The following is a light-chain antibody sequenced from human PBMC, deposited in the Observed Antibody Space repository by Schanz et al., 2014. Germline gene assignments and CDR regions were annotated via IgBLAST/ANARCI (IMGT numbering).Light chain of an antibody. J-gene: IGKJ3*01. Sequence: EIVLTQSPGTLSLSPGERATLSCRASQSVSNSYLAWYQQKPGQAPRLLIYGASSRATGIPDRFSGSGSGTDFTLTISSLQSEDFAVYYCQQYNSWPLTFGPGTKVDIK. CDR2: GAS. V-gene: IGKV3-20*01. CDR3: QQYNSWPLT. CDR1: QSVSNSY.